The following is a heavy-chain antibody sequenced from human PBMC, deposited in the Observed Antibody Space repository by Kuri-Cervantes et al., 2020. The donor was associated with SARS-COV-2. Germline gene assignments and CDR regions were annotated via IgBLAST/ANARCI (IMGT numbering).Heavy chain of an antibody. V-gene: IGHV4-39*01. D-gene: IGHD3-16*01. CDR3: ATLLEGGDYFDY. J-gene: IGHJ4*02. CDR1: GGSISSSSYY. CDR2: IYYSGCT. Sequence: SETLSLTCTVSGGSISSSSYYRGWIRHPPGKGLEWIGRIYYSGCTYYNPSLKSRVTISVDMSKHQLSLKLSSVTAADTAVYYFATLLEGGDYFDYWGQGTLVTVSS.